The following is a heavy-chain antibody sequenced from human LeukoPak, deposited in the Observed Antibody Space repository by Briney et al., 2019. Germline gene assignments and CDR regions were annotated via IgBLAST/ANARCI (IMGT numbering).Heavy chain of an antibody. D-gene: IGHD2-15*01. CDR1: GFTFSSYA. CDR3: AKIPKPASPFDY. V-gene: IGHV3-23*01. CDR2: ISGSGIST. Sequence: GGSLRLSCAASGFTFSSYAMSWVRQAPGKGPEWVSAISGSGISTYYADSVKGRFTISRDSSKNTLYLQMNSLRAEDTAVYYCAKIPKPASPFDYWDQGTLVTVSS. J-gene: IGHJ4*02.